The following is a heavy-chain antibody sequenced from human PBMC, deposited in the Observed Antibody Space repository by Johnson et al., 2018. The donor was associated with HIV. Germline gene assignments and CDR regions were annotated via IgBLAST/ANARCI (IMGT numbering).Heavy chain of an antibody. CDR1: GFTFSTYG. CDR3: ARAGKWSGDAFDI. CDR2: ITYDGSNQ. J-gene: IGHJ3*02. D-gene: IGHD3-10*01. V-gene: IGHV3-30*03. Sequence: QVQLVESGGGLVQPGGSLRLSCAASGFTFSTYGMHWVRQAPGKGLEWVAVITYDGSNQYYGDSVKGRFTISRDNSKNTLYLQMNSLRAGDTAVYYCARAGKWSGDAFDIWGQGTTVTVSS.